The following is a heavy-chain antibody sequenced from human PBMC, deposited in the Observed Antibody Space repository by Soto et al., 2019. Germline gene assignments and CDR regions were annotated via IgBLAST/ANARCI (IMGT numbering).Heavy chain of an antibody. CDR3: FYQAEDGIRDVRSVSAFLLNRSSDL. CDR2: ISGSGGST. J-gene: IGHJ2*01. V-gene: IGHV3-23*01. D-gene: IGHD3-10*02. Sequence: PGKGLAWVSAISGSGGSTYYADSVKGRFTISRDNSKNTLYLQMNSLRAEDTAVYYFFYQAEDGIRDVRSVSAFLLNRSSDL.